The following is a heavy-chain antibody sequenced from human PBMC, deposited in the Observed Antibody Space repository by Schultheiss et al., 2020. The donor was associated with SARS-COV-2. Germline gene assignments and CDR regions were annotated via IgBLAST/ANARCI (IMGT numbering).Heavy chain of an antibody. J-gene: IGHJ6*03. V-gene: IGHV4-39*07. CDR1: GGSISSYY. CDR2: IYHSGST. Sequence: SETLSLTCTVSGGSISSYYWGWIRQPPGKGLEWIGSIYHSGSTYYNPSLKSRVTISVDTSKNQFSLKLSSVTAADTAVYYCARGGMNYDFWSGYWFEYYMDVWGKGTTVTVSS. D-gene: IGHD3-3*01. CDR3: ARGGMNYDFWSGYWFEYYMDV.